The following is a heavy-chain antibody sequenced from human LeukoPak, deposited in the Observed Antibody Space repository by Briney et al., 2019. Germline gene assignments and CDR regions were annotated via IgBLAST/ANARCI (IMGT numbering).Heavy chain of an antibody. V-gene: IGHV3-7*01. CDR1: GFTFSSYW. CDR3: ARGPRGYSGYVPFDY. Sequence: GGSLRLSCAASGFTFSSYWMSWVRQAPGKGLEWVANIKQDGSEKCYVDSVKGRFTISRDNAKNSLYLQMNSLRAEDTAVYYCARGPRGYSGYVPFDYWGQGTLVTVSS. D-gene: IGHD5-12*01. J-gene: IGHJ4*02. CDR2: IKQDGSEK.